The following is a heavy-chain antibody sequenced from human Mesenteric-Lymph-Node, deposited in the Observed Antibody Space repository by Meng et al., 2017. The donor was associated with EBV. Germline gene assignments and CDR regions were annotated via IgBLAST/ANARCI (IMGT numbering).Heavy chain of an antibody. D-gene: IGHD3-10*01. J-gene: IGHJ4*02. CDR3: VRVVSGFGAY. V-gene: IGHV3-11*01. Sequence: QVQLVELGGSLVKPGGSLGLSCAVSGFTLSDYDMSWTRQAPGKGLEWVTYRSSSGNIIYYGDSVKGRFTISRDNAKRSLYLQMNSLRVEDTAVYYCVRVVSGFGAYWGQGTLVTVSS. CDR2: RSSSGNII. CDR1: GFTLSDYD.